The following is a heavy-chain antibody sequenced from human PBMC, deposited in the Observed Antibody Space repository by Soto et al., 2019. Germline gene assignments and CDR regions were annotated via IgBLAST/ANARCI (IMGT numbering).Heavy chain of an antibody. Sequence: EVQLVESGGALVKPGRPLGPPFAPPGFTLSSTWMPWVRQPPGKGRVWVSRINSDGSSTSYAGSVKGRFTISRDNAKNTLYLQMNSLRAEDTAVYYCVRTSLVVAAATREDYWGQGTLVTVSS. CDR3: VRTSLVVAAATREDY. V-gene: IGHV3-74*01. J-gene: IGHJ4*02. CDR2: INSDGSST. D-gene: IGHD2-15*01. CDR1: GFTLSSTW.